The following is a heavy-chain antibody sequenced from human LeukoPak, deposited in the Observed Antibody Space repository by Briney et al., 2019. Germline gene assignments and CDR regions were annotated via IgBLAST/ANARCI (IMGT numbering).Heavy chain of an antibody. V-gene: IGHV1-8*01. Sequence: GASVKVSCKASGYTFTSYDINWVRQATGQGLEWMGWMNPNSGNTGYAQKFQGRVTMTRNTSISTAYMELSSLRSEDTAVYYCAREYYDSSGLKHAFDIWGQGTMVTVSS. CDR3: AREYYDSSGLKHAFDI. CDR2: MNPNSGNT. D-gene: IGHD3-22*01. CDR1: GYTFTSYD. J-gene: IGHJ3*02.